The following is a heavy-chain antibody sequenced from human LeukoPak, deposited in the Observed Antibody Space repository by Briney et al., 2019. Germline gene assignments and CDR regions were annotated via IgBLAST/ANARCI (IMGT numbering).Heavy chain of an antibody. CDR2: ISGSGGST. V-gene: IGHV3-23*01. J-gene: IGHJ6*03. Sequence: GGSLRLSCAASGFTFSSYAMSWVRQAPGKGLEWVSAISGSGGSTYYADSVKGRFTISRDNSKNTLYLQMNSLRAEDTAVYYCAKEGVDSSGYLPYYYYYYMDVWGKGTTVTVSS. CDR3: AKEGVDSSGYLPYYYYYYMDV. D-gene: IGHD3-22*01. CDR1: GFTFSSYA.